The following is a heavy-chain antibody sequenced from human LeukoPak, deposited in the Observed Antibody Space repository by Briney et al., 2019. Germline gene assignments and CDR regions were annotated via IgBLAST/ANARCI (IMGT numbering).Heavy chain of an antibody. D-gene: IGHD3-16*02. Sequence: SETLSLTCTVSGGSISSYYWSWIRQPAGKGLEWIGYIYYSGSTNYNPSLKSRVTISVDTSKNQFSLKLSSVTAADTAVYYCARGPYDYVWGSYRYTFDYWGQGTLVTVSS. J-gene: IGHJ4*02. CDR3: ARGPYDYVWGSYRYTFDY. CDR1: GGSISSYY. V-gene: IGHV4-59*12. CDR2: IYYSGST.